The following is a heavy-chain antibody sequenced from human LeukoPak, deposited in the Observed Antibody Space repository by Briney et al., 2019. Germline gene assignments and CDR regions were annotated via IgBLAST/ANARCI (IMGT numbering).Heavy chain of an antibody. Sequence: ASVKASCKASGYTFTGDYIQWVRQAPGQGLERMGWINPNSGDTKYAQKFQDRVTMTRDTSISTAYMELSRLGSDDTAVYYCARGSSVSGTVKSAFEIWGQGTMVTVSS. CDR1: GYTFTGDY. D-gene: IGHD1-20*01. J-gene: IGHJ3*02. CDR3: ARGSSVSGTVKSAFEI. V-gene: IGHV1-2*02. CDR2: INPNSGDT.